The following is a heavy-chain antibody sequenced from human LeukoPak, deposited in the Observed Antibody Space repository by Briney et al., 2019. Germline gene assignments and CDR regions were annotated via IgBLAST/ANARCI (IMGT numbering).Heavy chain of an antibody. CDR1: GGPISSYY. CDR2: TYTSVST. V-gene: IGHV4-4*07. CDR3: ARDIRGTAYYYYYMDV. J-gene: IGHJ6*03. Sequence: SETLSLTCTVSGGPISSYYWSWIRQPAGKGLEWIGRTYTSVSTNYNPSLKSRVTMSVDTSKNQFSLKLSSVTAADTAVYYCARDIRGTAYYYYYMDVWGKGTTVTVSS. D-gene: IGHD3-16*01.